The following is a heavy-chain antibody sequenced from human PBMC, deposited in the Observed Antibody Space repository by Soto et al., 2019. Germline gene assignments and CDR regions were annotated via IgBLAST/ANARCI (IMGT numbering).Heavy chain of an antibody. Sequence: PSETLSLTCTVSGGSVSNYLCSWIRQPPGKGLEWIGYISYTGSTNYNPSLKSRVTISVDTSKNQFSLKLSSVTAADTAVYYCATSYDYIEATFDYWGQGTLVTVSS. CDR2: ISYTGST. D-gene: IGHD4-4*01. CDR3: ATSYDYIEATFDY. J-gene: IGHJ4*02. V-gene: IGHV4-59*02. CDR1: GGSVSNYL.